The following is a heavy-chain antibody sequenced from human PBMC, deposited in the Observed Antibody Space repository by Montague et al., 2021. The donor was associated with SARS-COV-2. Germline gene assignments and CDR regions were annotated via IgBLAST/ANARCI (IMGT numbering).Heavy chain of an antibody. D-gene: IGHD1-26*01. V-gene: IGHV3-7*01. CDR2: IKQDGSEK. J-gene: IGHJ2*01. Sequence: SLRISCAASISNFSSYWMSWVRQAPGKGLEWVANIKQDGSEKYYVDSVKGRFTISRDNAKNSLYLQMNSLRAEDTAVYYCATVGATSWYFDLWGRGTLVTVSS. CDR1: ISNFSSYW. CDR3: ATVGATSWYFDL.